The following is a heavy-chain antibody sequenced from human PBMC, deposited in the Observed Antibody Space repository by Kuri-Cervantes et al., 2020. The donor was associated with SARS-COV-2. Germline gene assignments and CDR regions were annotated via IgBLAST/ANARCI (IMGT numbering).Heavy chain of an antibody. CDR2: IYSGGST. D-gene: IGHD3-9*01. V-gene: IGHV3-66*01. CDR1: GFTFSSYW. CDR3: ARDQGLRYFDWLLGDFDY. Sequence: GESLKISCAASGFTFSSYWMHWVRQAPGKGLEWVSVIYSGGSTYYADSVKGRFTISRDNSKNTLYLQMNSLRAEDTAVYYCARDQGLRYFDWLLGDFDYWGQGTLVTVSS. J-gene: IGHJ4*02.